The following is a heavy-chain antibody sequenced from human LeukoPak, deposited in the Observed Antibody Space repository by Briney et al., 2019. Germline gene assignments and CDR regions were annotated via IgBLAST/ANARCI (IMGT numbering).Heavy chain of an antibody. V-gene: IGHV4-34*01. CDR2: INHSGST. Sequence: SETLSLTCTVSGGSISSYYWSWIRQPPGKGLEWIGEINHSGSTNYNPSLKSRVTISVDTSKNQFSLKLSSVTAAGTAVYYCARHSWQQLVNWFDPWGQGTLVTVSS. J-gene: IGHJ5*02. D-gene: IGHD6-13*01. CDR3: ARHSWQQLVNWFDP. CDR1: GGSISSYY.